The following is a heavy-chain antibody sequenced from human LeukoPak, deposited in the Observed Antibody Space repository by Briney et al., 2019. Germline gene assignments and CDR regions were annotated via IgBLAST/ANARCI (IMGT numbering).Heavy chain of an antibody. D-gene: IGHD6-6*01. CDR3: AKDLSEQLGGSYAFDI. CDR1: GFTFSSYG. J-gene: IGHJ3*02. CDR2: IRYDGSNK. Sequence: GGSLRLSCAASGFTFSSYGMHWVRQTPGKGLEWVAFIRYDGSNKYYADSVKGQFTISRDNSKNTLYLQMNSLRAEDTAVYYCAKDLSEQLGGSYAFDIWGQGTMVTVSS. V-gene: IGHV3-30*02.